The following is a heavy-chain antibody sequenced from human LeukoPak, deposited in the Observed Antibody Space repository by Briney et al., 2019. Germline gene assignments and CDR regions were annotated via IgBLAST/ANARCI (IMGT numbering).Heavy chain of an antibody. V-gene: IGHV4-59*01. D-gene: IGHD3-22*01. CDR1: GGSISSYY. Sequence: PSETLSLTCTVSGGSISSYYWSWIRQPPGKGLEWIGYIYYSGSTNYNPSLKSRVTISVDTSKNQFSLKLSSVTAADTAVYYCARGPIYDSSGYYYWEYFQHWGQGTLVTVSS. J-gene: IGHJ1*01. CDR3: ARGPIYDSSGYYYWEYFQH. CDR2: IYYSGST.